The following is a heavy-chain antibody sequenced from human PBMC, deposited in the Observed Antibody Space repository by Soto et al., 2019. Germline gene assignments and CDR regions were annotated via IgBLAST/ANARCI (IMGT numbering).Heavy chain of an antibody. J-gene: IGHJ6*02. Sequence: EVQLLESGGGLVQHGGSLRLSCAASGFTFSSYAMSWVRPAPGKGLEWVSAISGSGGSTYYADAVKGRFTISRDNSKKTLYLQMISLRAVDTAVYYCPRSSIAVAGTGCYYYYGMDVLGQGTTVTFSS. V-gene: IGHV3-23*01. CDR1: GFTFSSYA. CDR2: ISGSGGST. CDR3: PRSSIAVAGTGCYYYYGMDV. D-gene: IGHD6-19*01.